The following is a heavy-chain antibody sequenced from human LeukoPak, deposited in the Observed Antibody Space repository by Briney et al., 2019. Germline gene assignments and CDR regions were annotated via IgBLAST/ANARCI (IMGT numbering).Heavy chain of an antibody. CDR1: GFTFSSYA. Sequence: SGGSLRLSCAASGFTFSSYAMSWVRQAPGKGLEWVSAISGSGGSTYYADSVKGQFTISRDNSKNTLYLQMNSLRAEDTAIYYCANGGGRWLQFDYFDYWGQGTLVTVSS. CDR2: ISGSGGST. J-gene: IGHJ4*02. D-gene: IGHD5-24*01. CDR3: ANGGGRWLQFDYFDY. V-gene: IGHV3-23*01.